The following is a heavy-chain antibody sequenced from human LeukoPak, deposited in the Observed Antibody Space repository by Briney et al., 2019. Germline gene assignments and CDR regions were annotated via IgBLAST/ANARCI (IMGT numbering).Heavy chain of an antibody. J-gene: IGHJ4*02. CDR3: VSWAGGNSDVASFDF. CDR2: ISRRSGAT. CDR1: GSIFSDYY. Sequence: ASVKVSCKASGSIFSDYYMHGVRQVPGRGLEWMGWISRRSGATKIAPKFRGRVTLTRDISISTAYVELTNLASDDTAVYYCVSWAGGNSDVASFDFWGQGTLVLVSS. V-gene: IGHV1-2*02. D-gene: IGHD2-21*01.